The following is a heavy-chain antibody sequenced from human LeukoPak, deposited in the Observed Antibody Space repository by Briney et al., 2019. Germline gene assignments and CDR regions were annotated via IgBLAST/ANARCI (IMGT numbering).Heavy chain of an antibody. Sequence: ASVKVSCKASGYTFTSYGISWVRQAPGQGLEWMGWISAYNGNTNYAQKLQGRVTMTTDTSKSTAYMELRSLRSDDTAVYYCARAVLPEGWYYYYYMDVWGKGTTVTVSS. CDR3: ARAVLPEGWYYYYYMDV. J-gene: IGHJ6*03. CDR1: GYTFTSYG. CDR2: ISAYNGNT. D-gene: IGHD2-15*01. V-gene: IGHV1-18*01.